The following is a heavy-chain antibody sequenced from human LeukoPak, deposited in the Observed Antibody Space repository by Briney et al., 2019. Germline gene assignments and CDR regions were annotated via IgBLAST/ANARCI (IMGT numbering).Heavy chain of an antibody. D-gene: IGHD6-13*01. CDR1: GGTFSSYA. V-gene: IGHV1-69*05. CDR2: IIPIFGTA. Sequence: ASVKVSCKASGGTFSSYAISWVRQAPGQGLEWMGGIIPIFGTANYAQKFQGRVMITTDESTSTAYMELSSLRSEDTAVYYCATGHGQQLVLMMGYYYYMDVWGKGTTVTVSS. CDR3: ATGHGQQLVLMMGYYYYMDV. J-gene: IGHJ6*03.